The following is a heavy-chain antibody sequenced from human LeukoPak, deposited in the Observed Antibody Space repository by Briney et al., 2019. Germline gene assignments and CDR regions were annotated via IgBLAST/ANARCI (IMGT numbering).Heavy chain of an antibody. CDR2: ISSSGSNI. CDR3: ARVSRTYNYYDSSGYYDIDY. Sequence: TGGSLRLSCAASGFTFSDYYMSWIRQAPGKGLEWVSYISSSGSNIYYADSVKVRLTISRDNAKNSLYLQMNSLRAEDTAVYYCARVSRTYNYYDSSGYYDIDYRGQGTLVTVSS. V-gene: IGHV3-11*04. D-gene: IGHD3-22*01. CDR1: GFTFSDYY. J-gene: IGHJ4*02.